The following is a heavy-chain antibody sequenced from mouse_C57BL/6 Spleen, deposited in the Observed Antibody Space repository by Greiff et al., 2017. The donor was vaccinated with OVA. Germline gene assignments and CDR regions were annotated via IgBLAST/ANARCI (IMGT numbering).Heavy chain of an antibody. Sequence: VQLQQSGPELVKPGASVKISCKASGYTFTDYYMNWVKQSHGKSLEWIGDINPNNGGTSYNQKFKGKATLTVDKSSSTAYMELRSLTSEDSAVYYCARPGLLRSRYFDVWGTGTTVTVSS. CDR3: ARPGLLRSRYFDV. CDR2: INPNNGGT. D-gene: IGHD1-1*01. J-gene: IGHJ1*03. CDR1: GYTFTDYY. V-gene: IGHV1-26*01.